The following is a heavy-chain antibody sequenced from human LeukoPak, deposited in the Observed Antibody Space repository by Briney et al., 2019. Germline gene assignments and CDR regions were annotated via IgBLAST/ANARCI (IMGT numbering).Heavy chain of an antibody. CDR2: INSDGSST. CDR1: GFTLSRYW. V-gene: IGHV3-74*01. CDR3: AKGDTNYYYYMDV. J-gene: IGHJ6*03. Sequence: PGGSLRLSCVASGFTLSRYWMHWVRQAPGKGLVWVARINSDGSSTSYADSVKGRFAISRDNAKNTLYLQMNSLRAEDTALYYCAKGDTNYYYYMDVWGKGTTVTVSS. D-gene: IGHD3-3*01.